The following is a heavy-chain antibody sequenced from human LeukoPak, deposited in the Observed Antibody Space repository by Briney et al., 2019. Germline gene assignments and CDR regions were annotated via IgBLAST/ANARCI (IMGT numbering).Heavy chain of an antibody. J-gene: IGHJ6*03. V-gene: IGHV7-4-1*02. CDR3: ARGIGIGTVLMVHENMDV. D-gene: IGHD2-8*01. Sequence: AASVKVSCKASGYTFTKYGVYWVRQAPGQGLEWMGWINTDTGNPTYAQGFTGRFVFSLDTSVSTTYLQISSLKPEDTAVYYCARGIGIGTVLMVHENMDVWGKGTTVTVSS. CDR2: INTDTGNP. CDR1: GYTFTKYG.